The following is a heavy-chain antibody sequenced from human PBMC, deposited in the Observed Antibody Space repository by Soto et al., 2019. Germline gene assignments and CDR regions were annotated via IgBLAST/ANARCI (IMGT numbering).Heavy chain of an antibody. CDR2: INPGAGST. J-gene: IGHJ5*01. CDR1: GYTFTSYY. CDR3: AKDLPGELLPTCFDS. D-gene: IGHD1-26*01. V-gene: IGHV1-46*04. Sequence: GXSVKVSFNASGYTFTSYYMHLVRHAPGQGLEWVGIINPGAGSTYYADSVKGRFTISRDNSKNTLYLQMNSLRAEDTALYYCAKDLPGELLPTCFDSWGQGTLVTVSS.